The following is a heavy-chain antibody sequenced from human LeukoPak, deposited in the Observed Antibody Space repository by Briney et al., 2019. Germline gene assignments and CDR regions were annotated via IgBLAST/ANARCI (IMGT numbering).Heavy chain of an antibody. CDR3: ARDGGSYSDWFDP. J-gene: IGHJ5*02. CDR2: ISVYNANT. CDR1: GYTFTSYG. D-gene: IGHD1-26*01. Sequence: ASVKVSCKASGYTFTSYGISWVRQAPGQGLEWMGWISVYNANTKYAQKLQGRVTMTRDTSTSAAYMELRSLRSDDTAVYYCARDGGSYSDWFDPWGQGTLVMVS. V-gene: IGHV1-18*01.